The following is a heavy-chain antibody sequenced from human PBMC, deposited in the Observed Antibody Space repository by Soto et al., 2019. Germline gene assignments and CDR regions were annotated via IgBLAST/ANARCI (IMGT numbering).Heavy chain of an antibody. D-gene: IGHD5-12*01. V-gene: IGHV3-48*03. CDR3: ARGRRDGYNFDY. CDR2: ISSSGSTI. J-gene: IGHJ4*02. Sequence: HPGGSLRLSCAASGFTFSSYEMNWVRQAPGKGLEWVSYISSSGSTIYYADSVKGRFTISRDNAKNSLYLQMNSLRAEDTAVYYCARGRRDGYNFDYWGQGTLVTVSS. CDR1: GFTFSSYE.